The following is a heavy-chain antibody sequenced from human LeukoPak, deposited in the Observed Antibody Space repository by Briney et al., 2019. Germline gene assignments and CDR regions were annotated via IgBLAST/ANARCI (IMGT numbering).Heavy chain of an antibody. J-gene: IGHJ4*02. CDR2: IWYDGSNK. D-gene: IGHD4/OR15-4a*01. V-gene: IGHV3-33*06. CDR3: AKDSGSMVALDY. Sequence: GGSLRLSCAASGFTFSSYSMNWVRQAPGKGLEWVAVIWYDGSNKYYADPVKGRFTISRDNSKNTLYLQMNSLRAEDTAVYYCAKDSGSMVALDYWGQGTLVTVSS. CDR1: GFTFSSYS.